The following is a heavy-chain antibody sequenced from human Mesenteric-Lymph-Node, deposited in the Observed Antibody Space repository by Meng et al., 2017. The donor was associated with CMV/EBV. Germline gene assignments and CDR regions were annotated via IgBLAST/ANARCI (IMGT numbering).Heavy chain of an antibody. Sequence: GGSLRLSCAASGFTFEDYAMHWVRQAPGKGLVWVSRINSDGSITHYADSVKGRFIISRDNAKNTLYLQLNSLRAEDTAVYYCARETRSDIVVVPAAIRGNWGQGTLVTVSS. J-gene: IGHJ4*02. D-gene: IGHD2-2*01. CDR3: ARETRSDIVVVPAAIRGN. V-gene: IGHV3-74*01. CDR2: INSDGSIT. CDR1: GFTFEDYA.